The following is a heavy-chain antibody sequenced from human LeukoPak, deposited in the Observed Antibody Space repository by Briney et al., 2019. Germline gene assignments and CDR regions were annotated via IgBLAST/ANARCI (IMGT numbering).Heavy chain of an antibody. CDR2: ISSNGGST. J-gene: IGHJ4*02. D-gene: IGHD6-19*01. Sequence: GGSLRLSCSASGFTFSSYAMHWVRQAPGKGLEYVSAISSNGGSTYYADSVKGRFTISRDNSKNTLYLQMSSLRAEDTAVYYCVKAAISIAVAGHPFDYWGQGTLVTVSS. CDR3: VKAAISIAVAGHPFDY. V-gene: IGHV3-64D*06. CDR1: GFTFSSYA.